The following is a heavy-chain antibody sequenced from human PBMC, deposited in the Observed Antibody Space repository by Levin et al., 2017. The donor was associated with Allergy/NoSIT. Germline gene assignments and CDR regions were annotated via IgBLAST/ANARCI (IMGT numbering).Heavy chain of an antibody. D-gene: IGHD1-14*01. CDR2: IYYSGNT. V-gene: IGHV4-39*01. CDR3: ARHAGIATGFGP. Sequence: SQTLSLTCTVSGGSIGTTGYYWGWIRQPPGKGLEWIGSIYYSGNTYYNPSLKSRVTISVDTSKNQFSLNLSSVTAADTAVYYCARHAGIATGFGPWGQGTLVTVSS. CDR1: GGSIGTTGYY. J-gene: IGHJ5*02.